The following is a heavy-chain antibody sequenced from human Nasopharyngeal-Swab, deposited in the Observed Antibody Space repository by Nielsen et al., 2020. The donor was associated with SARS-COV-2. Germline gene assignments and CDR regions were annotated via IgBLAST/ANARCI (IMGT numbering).Heavy chain of an antibody. V-gene: IGHV3-23*01. Sequence: GGSLRLSCAASGFTFSSYAMTWVRQAPGRGLEWVSIISGSGDTTYYADSVKDRFTISRDNSKNTLYLQTNSLRVEGTAVYYCAKAPYLRGLDVWGQGTTVTVSS. D-gene: IGHD2-21*01. CDR2: ISGSGDTT. CDR3: AKAPYLRGLDV. J-gene: IGHJ6*02. CDR1: GFTFSSYA.